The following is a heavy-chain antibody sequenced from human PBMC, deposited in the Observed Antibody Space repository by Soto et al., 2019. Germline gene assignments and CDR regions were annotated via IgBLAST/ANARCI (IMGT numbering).Heavy chain of an antibody. CDR2: ISGSGGST. D-gene: IGHD6-13*01. CDR1: GFTFSSYA. J-gene: IGHJ4*02. V-gene: IGHV3-23*01. Sequence: EVQLLESGGGLVQPGGSLRLSCAASGFTFSSYAMSWVRQAPGKGLDWVSAISGSGGSTYYADSVKGRFTISRDNSKNTLYLQMNSLRAEDTAVYYCAKDRGSSWLALQYWGQGTLVTVSS. CDR3: AKDRGSSWLALQY.